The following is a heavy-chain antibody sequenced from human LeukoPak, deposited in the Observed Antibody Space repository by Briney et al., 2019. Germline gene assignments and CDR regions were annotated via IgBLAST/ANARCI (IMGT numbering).Heavy chain of an antibody. D-gene: IGHD3-22*01. J-gene: IGHJ3*02. CDR3: ARDSDYYDSSGYYSRAFDI. CDR2: IIPIFGTA. CDR1: GYTFTGYY. V-gene: IGHV1-69*13. Sequence: GASVKVSCKASGYTFTGYYMHWVRQAPGQGLEWMGGIIPIFGTANYAQKFQGRVTITADESTSTAYMELSSLRSEDTAVYYCARDSDYYDSSGYYSRAFDIWGQGTMVTVSS.